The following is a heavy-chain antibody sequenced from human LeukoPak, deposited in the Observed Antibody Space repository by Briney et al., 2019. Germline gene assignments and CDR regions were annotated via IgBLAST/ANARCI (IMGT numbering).Heavy chain of an antibody. CDR2: IYYSGST. Sequence: SETLSLTCTVSGGSISSSSYYWGWIRQPPGKGLEWIGSIYYSGSTYYNPSLKSRITISVDTSKNQFSLKLSSVTAADTAVYYCARDLGSSELDYWGQGTLVTVSS. J-gene: IGHJ4*02. V-gene: IGHV4-39*07. D-gene: IGHD6-13*01. CDR3: ARDLGSSELDY. CDR1: GGSISSSSYY.